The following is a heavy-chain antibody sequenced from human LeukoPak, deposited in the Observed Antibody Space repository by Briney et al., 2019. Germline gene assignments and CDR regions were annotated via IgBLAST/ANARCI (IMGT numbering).Heavy chain of an antibody. D-gene: IGHD2-21*02. CDR3: AKGKQTAFLDWFDP. Sequence: PGRSLRLSCAASGFTFSAFAMSWVRQAPGKGLQWVSAISATGGTTYYADSVKGRFTSSRDNSKNVLYLQLSSLRAEDTAIYYCAKGKQTAFLDWFDPWGQGTLVTVSS. V-gene: IGHV3-23*01. CDR1: GFTFSAFA. J-gene: IGHJ5*02. CDR2: ISATGGTT.